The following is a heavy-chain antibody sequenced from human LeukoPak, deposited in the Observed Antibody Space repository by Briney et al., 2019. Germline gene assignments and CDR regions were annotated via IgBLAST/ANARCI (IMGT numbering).Heavy chain of an antibody. Sequence: SSETLSLTCTVSGGSISSYYWSWIRQPPGKGLEWIGYIYYSGSTNYNPSLKSRVTISVDTSKNQFSLKLSSVTAADTAVYYCARPRPDTAMAASYYYGMDVWGQGTTVTVSS. CDR1: GGSISSYY. J-gene: IGHJ6*02. D-gene: IGHD5-18*01. CDR3: ARPRPDTAMAASYYYGMDV. CDR2: IYYSGST. V-gene: IGHV4-59*08.